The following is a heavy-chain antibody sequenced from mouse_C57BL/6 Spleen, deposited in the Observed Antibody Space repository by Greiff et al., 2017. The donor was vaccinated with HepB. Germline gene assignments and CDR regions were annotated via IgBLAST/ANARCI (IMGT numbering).Heavy chain of an antibody. V-gene: IGHV1-80*01. Sequence: VLLQQSGAELVKPGASVKISCKASGYAFSSYWMNWVKQRPGKGLEWIGQIYPGDGDTNYNGKFKGKATLTADKSSSTAYMQLSSLTSEDSAVYFCARFYGNYVRYFDYWGQGTTLTVSS. CDR3: ARFYGNYVRYFDY. J-gene: IGHJ2*01. D-gene: IGHD2-1*01. CDR1: GYAFSSYW. CDR2: IYPGDGDT.